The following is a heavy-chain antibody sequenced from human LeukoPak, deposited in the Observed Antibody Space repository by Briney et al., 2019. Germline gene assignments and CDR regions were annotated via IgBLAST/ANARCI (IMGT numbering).Heavy chain of an antibody. CDR2: IHHSGTI. D-gene: IGHD3-9*01. Sequence: GSLRLSCAASGFTFSTYAMSWVRQSPGKGLEWIGEIHHSGTINYNPSLKSRVTISVDKSKNQFSLKLSSVTAADTAVYYCARGDDNASWLIDSWGQGTLVTVSS. CDR1: GFTFSTYAM. V-gene: IGHV4-4*02. J-gene: IGHJ4*02. CDR3: ARGDDNASWLIDS.